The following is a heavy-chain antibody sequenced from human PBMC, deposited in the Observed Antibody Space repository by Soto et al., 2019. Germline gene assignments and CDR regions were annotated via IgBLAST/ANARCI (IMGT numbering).Heavy chain of an antibody. D-gene: IGHD5-18*01. CDR3: ARAYSSDPYFDY. CDR1: GFTFSSYA. J-gene: IGHJ4*02. V-gene: IGHV3-30-3*01. CDR2: ISYDGSNK. Sequence: QVQLVESGGGVVQPGRSLRLSCAASGFTFSSYAMHWVRQAPGKGLEWVAVISYDGSNKYYADSVKGRFTISRDNSKNTLYLQMNRLRAEDTAVYYCARAYSSDPYFDYWGQGTLVTVSS.